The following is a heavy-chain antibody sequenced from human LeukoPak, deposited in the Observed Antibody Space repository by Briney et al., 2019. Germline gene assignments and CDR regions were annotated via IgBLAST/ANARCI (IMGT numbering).Heavy chain of an antibody. V-gene: IGHV4-30-4*01. CDR1: GGSISSGDSY. CDR2: IYYSGST. D-gene: IGHD6-19*01. Sequence: SETLSLTCTVSGGSISSGDSYWSWIRQPPGKGLEWIGYIYYSGSTNYNPSLKSRVTVSVDTSKNRFSLKLSSVTAADTAVYYCARHSGGWYLTLFDYWGQGTLVTVSS. CDR3: ARHSGGWYLTLFDY. J-gene: IGHJ4*02.